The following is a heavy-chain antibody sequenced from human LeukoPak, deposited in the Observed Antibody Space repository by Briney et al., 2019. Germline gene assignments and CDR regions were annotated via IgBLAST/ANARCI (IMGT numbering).Heavy chain of an antibody. J-gene: IGHJ4*02. V-gene: IGHV3-30-3*02. CDR2: ISYDGSNK. CDR1: GFTFSSYA. Sequence: GGSLRLSCAASGFTFSSYAMHWVRQAPGKGLEWVAVISYDGSNKYYADSVKGRFTISRDNSKNTLYLQMNSLRAEDTAVYYCAKWELYSGFYYIDYWGQGTLATVSS. D-gene: IGHD1-26*01. CDR3: AKWELYSGFYYIDY.